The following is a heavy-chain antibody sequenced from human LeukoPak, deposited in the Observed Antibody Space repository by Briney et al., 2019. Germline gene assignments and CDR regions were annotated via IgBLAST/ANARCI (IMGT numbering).Heavy chain of an antibody. CDR1: GFTFSSYS. J-gene: IGHJ4*02. Sequence: GGSLRLSRAASGFTFSSYSMNWVRQAPGKGLEWVSSISSSSSYIYYADSVKGRFTISRDNAKNSLYLQMNSLRAEDTAVYYCARVIVGATGSDYWGQGTLVTVSS. CDR2: ISSSSSYI. CDR3: ARVIVGATGSDY. V-gene: IGHV3-21*01. D-gene: IGHD1-26*01.